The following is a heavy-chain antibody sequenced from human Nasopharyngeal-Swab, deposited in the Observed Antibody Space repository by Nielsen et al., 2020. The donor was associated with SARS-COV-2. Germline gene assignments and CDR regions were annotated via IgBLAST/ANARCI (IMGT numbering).Heavy chain of an antibody. D-gene: IGHD5-18*01. Sequence: VRQAPGKGLEWVAVISYDGSNKYYADSVKGRFTISRDNSKNTLCLQMNSPRAEDTAVYYCAKGGYSYGYYYYYYMDVWGKGTTVTVSS. CDR2: ISYDGSNK. V-gene: IGHV3-30*18. J-gene: IGHJ6*03. CDR3: AKGGYSYGYYYYYYMDV.